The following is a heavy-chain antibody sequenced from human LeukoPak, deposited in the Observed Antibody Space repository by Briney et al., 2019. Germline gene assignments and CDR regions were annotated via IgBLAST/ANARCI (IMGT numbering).Heavy chain of an antibody. D-gene: IGHD2-21*01. CDR3: ASRAVPDFYYLDY. V-gene: IGHV3-30*03. CDR1: GFTFSSYG. Sequence: GGSLRLSCVASGFTFSSYGMHWVRQAPGKGLEWVAVISYDGSNKYYADSVKGRFTISRDNSKNMLYLQMNSLRAEDTAIYYCASRAVPDFYYLDYWGQGTLVTVSS. CDR2: ISYDGSNK. J-gene: IGHJ4*02.